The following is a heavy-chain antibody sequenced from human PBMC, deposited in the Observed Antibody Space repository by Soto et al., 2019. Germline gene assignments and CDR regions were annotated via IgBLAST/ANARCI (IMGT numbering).Heavy chain of an antibody. CDR1: GFTFSSYS. J-gene: IGHJ6*02. D-gene: IGHD6-19*01. Sequence: PGGSLRLSCAASGFTFSSYSMHWVRQAPGKGLEWVSVIWYDGGTTDYAAPVKGRFTISRDDSKNTLYLQMNSLKTEDTVVYYCTTDGMAPTYSSGWPRESWGMDVWGQGTTVTVSS. CDR3: TTDGMAPTYSSGWPRESWGMDV. V-gene: IGHV3-15*01. CDR2: IWYDGGTT.